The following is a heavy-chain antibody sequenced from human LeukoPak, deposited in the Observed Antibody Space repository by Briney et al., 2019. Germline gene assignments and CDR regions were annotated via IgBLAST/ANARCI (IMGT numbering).Heavy chain of an antibody. CDR2: ISYDGSNK. D-gene: IGHD3-22*01. V-gene: IGHV3-30*01. CDR3: AREWTYYYDSSGYLSGAFDI. Sequence: GGSLRLSCAASGFTFSSYAMHWVRQAPGKGVEWVAVISYDGSNKYYADSVKGRFTISRDNSKNTLYLQMNSLRAEDTAVYYCAREWTYYYDSSGYLSGAFDIWGQGTMVTVSS. CDR1: GFTFSSYA. J-gene: IGHJ3*02.